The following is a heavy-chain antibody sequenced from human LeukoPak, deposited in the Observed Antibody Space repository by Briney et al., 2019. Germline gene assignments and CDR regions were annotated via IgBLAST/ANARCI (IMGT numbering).Heavy chain of an antibody. D-gene: IGHD6-19*01. J-gene: IGHJ5*02. CDR2: MNPSSVTT. CDR3: ARVAVAGTGDWFDP. V-gene: IGHV1-8*01. Sequence: VSSVTVSCKASGYTFTSHDINWVRQATGQGLEWMGWMNPSSVTTGSAHKFQGRVTMSWNTSISTAYMELSGLRAEDTAVYYCARVAVAGTGDWFDPWGQGALVTVSS. CDR1: GYTFTSHD.